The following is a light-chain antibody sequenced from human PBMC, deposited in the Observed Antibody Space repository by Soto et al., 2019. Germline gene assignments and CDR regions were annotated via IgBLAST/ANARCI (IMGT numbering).Light chain of an antibody. V-gene: IGKV1-5*01. Sequence: DILITQYPSTRSASVTDRVTITCRASQSISSWLAWYQQKPGTAPKLLIYDASNLESGVPSRFSGSGSGTEFTLTIRSLQPDDFATYYCQQYDSYSPLTFGGGTMV. CDR1: QSISSW. CDR2: DAS. CDR3: QQYDSYSPLT. J-gene: IGKJ4*01.